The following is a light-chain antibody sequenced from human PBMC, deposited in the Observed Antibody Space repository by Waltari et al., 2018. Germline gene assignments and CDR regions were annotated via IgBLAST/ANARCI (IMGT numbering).Light chain of an antibody. CDR2: WSS. CDR1: QSVLNSSNNKNY. CDR3: QQYYSAPLT. Sequence: DIVMTQSPDSLAVSLGERPTITCTSSQSVLNSSNNKNYLAWYQQKAGQPPKLLIYWSSIRESGVPDRFSGSGSGTDFTLTITGLQAEDVAVYYCQQYYSAPLTFGGGTKVEIK. J-gene: IGKJ4*01. V-gene: IGKV4-1*01.